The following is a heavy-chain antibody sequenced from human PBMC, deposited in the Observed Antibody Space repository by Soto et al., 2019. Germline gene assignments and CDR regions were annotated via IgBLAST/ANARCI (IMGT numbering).Heavy chain of an antibody. J-gene: IGHJ5*02. CDR2: ISYAGGNK. Sequence: PGGSLRLSCAASGFTFSNFGMHWVRQAPGKGLEWVAFISYAGGNKYYADSVKGRFTISRDNSKTLYLQMNSLRREDTARYYCARSWTDYGGNLDLWGQGTLVTVSS. CDR3: ARSWTDYGGNLDL. CDR1: GFTFSNFG. D-gene: IGHD3-10*01. V-gene: IGHV3-30*03.